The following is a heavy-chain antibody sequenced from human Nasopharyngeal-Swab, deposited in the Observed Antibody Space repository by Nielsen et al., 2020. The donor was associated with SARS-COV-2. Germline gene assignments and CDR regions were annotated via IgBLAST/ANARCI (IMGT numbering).Heavy chain of an antibody. CDR2: IDPSDSYT. V-gene: IGHV5-10-1*01. D-gene: IGHD6-13*01. Sequence: GRQMPGKGLEWMGRIDPSDSYTNYSPSFQGHVTISPDKSINTAYLQWSSLKASDTAMYYCARGGGTAGSDVFDIWGQGTMVTVSS. J-gene: IGHJ3*02. CDR3: ARGGGTAGSDVFDI.